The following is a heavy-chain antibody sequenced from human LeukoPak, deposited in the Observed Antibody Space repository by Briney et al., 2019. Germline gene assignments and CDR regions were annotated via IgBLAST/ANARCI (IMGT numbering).Heavy chain of an antibody. Sequence: SETLSLTCTVSGGSISTYYWSWIRQPPGKGLEWIGYIHYSGGTNFNPSLKSRVTISIDTSKNQFSLKLSSVTAAGTGVYFCARVGRGAFDIWGQGTMVTVSS. CDR1: GGSISTYY. J-gene: IGHJ3*02. V-gene: IGHV4-59*01. D-gene: IGHD1-26*01. CDR2: IHYSGGT. CDR3: ARVGRGAFDI.